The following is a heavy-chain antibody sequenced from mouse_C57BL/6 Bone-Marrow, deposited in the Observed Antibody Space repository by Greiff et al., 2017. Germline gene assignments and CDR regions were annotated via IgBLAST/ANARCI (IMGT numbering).Heavy chain of an antibody. CDR2: IDPENGDT. V-gene: IGHV14-4*01. CDR3: TVDYYGSSWGFAY. D-gene: IGHD1-1*01. Sequence: VQLQQSGAELVRPGASVKLSCTASGFNIKDDYMHWVKQRPEQGLEWIGWIDPENGDTEYASKFQGKATITAYTSDNKAFLQLSSLTSEDTAVYYCTVDYYGSSWGFAYWGQGTLVTVSA. J-gene: IGHJ3*01. CDR1: GFNIKDDY.